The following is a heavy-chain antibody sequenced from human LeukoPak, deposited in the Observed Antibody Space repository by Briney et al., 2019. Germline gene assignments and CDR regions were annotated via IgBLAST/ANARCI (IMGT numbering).Heavy chain of an antibody. CDR1: GFTFSSYW. CDR3: ARDLYYYDSSGWESPLIQYFDY. Sequence: PGGSLRLSCAASGFTFSSYWMSWVRQAPGKGLEWVANIKQDGSEKYYVDSVKGRFTISRDNAKNSLYLQMNSLRAEDTAVYYCARDLYYYDSSGWESPLIQYFDYWGQGTLVTVSS. V-gene: IGHV3-7*01. CDR2: IKQDGSEK. D-gene: IGHD3-22*01. J-gene: IGHJ4*02.